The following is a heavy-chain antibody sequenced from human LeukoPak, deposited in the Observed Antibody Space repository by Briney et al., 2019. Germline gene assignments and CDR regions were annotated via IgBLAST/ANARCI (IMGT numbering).Heavy chain of an antibody. Sequence: GGSLTLSCAASGFTFSSYAMSWVRQAPGKGLEWVSAISGSGGSTYYADSVKGRFTISRDNTKNTLYLQMNSLRAEDTAVYYCAKDAAYCDGDCYVEFDYWGQGTLVTVSS. CDR3: AKDAAYCDGDCYVEFDY. D-gene: IGHD2-21*02. V-gene: IGHV3-23*01. J-gene: IGHJ4*02. CDR1: GFTFSSYA. CDR2: ISGSGGST.